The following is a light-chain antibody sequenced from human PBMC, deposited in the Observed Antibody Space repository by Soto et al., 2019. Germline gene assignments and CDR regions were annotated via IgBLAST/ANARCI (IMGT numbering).Light chain of an antibody. CDR1: SSDVGGYKY. V-gene: IGLV2-14*01. CDR2: EVS. J-gene: IGLJ3*02. Sequence: QSALTQPASVSGSPGQSITISCTGTSSDVGGYKYVSWYQQHPGKAPKLMIYEVSKRPSGVSNRFSGSKSGNTASLTISGLQAEDEADYYCNSYTSSSTWVFGGGTKLTGL. CDR3: NSYTSSSTWV.